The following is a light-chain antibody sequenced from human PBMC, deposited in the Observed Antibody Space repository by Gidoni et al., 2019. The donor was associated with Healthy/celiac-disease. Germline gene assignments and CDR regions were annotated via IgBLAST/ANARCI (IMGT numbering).Light chain of an antibody. V-gene: IGKV3-15*01. CDR1: QSVSSN. Sequence: IVMPQPPATLSVSPGERATLSCRASQSVSSNLAWYQQKPGQAPRLLIYGASTRATGIPARFSGSGSGTEFTLTISSLQSEDFAVYYCQQYNNWPPGSAFGRGTKVEIK. CDR2: GAS. J-gene: IGKJ4*01. CDR3: QQYNNWPPGSA.